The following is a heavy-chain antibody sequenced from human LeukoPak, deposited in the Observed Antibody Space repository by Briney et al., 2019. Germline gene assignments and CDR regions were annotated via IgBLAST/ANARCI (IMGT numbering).Heavy chain of an antibody. CDR3: ARGDPSGYDDY. CDR1: GGSFSGYY. Sequence: SETLSLTCAVYGGSFSGYYWSWIRQPPGKGLEWIGEINHSGSTNYNPSLKSRVPISVDTSKNQFSLKLSSVTAADTAVYYCARGDPSGYDDYWGQGTLVTVSS. V-gene: IGHV4-34*01. CDR2: INHSGST. D-gene: IGHD5-12*01. J-gene: IGHJ4*02.